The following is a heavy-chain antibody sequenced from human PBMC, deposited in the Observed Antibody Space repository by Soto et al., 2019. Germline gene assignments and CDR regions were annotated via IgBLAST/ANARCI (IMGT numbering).Heavy chain of an antibody. V-gene: IGHV3-48*03. CDR2: LSSSGTNI. Sequence: EVQLVESGGGLVQPGGYLRLYCAASGFTFSKYEMNWVRQAPGKGLEWVSYLSSSGTNIYYADSVRGRFTISRDNDKNSHYLQINILRAEDTSVYYCARIIIRVSWTYYPKWYFDLLRSCNMVTVSS. CDR3: ARIIIRVSWTYYPKWYFDL. J-gene: IGHJ2*01. CDR1: GFTFSKYE. D-gene: IGHD1-26*01.